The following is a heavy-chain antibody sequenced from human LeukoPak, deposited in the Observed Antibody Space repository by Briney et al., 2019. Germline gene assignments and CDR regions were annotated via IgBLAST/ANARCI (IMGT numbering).Heavy chain of an antibody. CDR3: AKSSHALGAFDL. V-gene: IGHV3-23*01. Sequence: GSLLLSCAASGFPFSSYGMSWVRQAPGKGLEWVSAISGSGGSTYYADSVKGRFTISRDNSKNTLYLQMNSLRAEDTAVYSRAKSSHALGAFDLWGQGTMVAVSS. CDR2: ISGSGGST. CDR1: GFPFSSYG. J-gene: IGHJ3*01.